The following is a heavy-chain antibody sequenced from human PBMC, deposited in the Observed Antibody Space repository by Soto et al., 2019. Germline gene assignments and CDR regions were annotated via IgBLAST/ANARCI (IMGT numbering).Heavy chain of an antibody. CDR2: ISAYNGNT. D-gene: IGHD6-13*01. CDR1: GYTFTSYG. J-gene: IGHJ6*02. Sequence: GASVKVSCKASGYTFTSYGISWVRQAPGQGLEWMGRISAYNGNTNYAQKLQGRVTMTTDTSTSTAYMELRSLRSDDTAVYYCARAPGYSSSWYLSGYYGMDVWGQGTTVTVSS. V-gene: IGHV1-18*01. CDR3: ARAPGYSSSWYLSGYYGMDV.